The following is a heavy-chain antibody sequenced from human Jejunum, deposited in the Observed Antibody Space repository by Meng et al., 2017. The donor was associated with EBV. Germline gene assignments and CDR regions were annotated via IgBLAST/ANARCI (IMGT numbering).Heavy chain of an antibody. D-gene: IGHD3-22*01. CDR1: GGSISSSNW. J-gene: IGHJ4*02. Sequence: QAQVQVSGPGLVKPSGPLSLTCAVSGGSISSSNWWSWVRQAPGKGLEWIGEIHHTESTNYNPSLKSRVTISVDKSKNQFSLKLSSVTAADTAVYYCARESYSDSSGYYSLDYWGQGSLVTVSS. CDR3: ARESYSDSSGYYSLDY. V-gene: IGHV4-4*02. CDR2: IHHTEST.